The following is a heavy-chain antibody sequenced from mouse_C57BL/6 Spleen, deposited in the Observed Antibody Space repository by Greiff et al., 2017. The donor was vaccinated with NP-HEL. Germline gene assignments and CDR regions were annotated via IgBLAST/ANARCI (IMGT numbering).Heavy chain of an antibody. V-gene: IGHV1-82*01. CDR3: APLRGWYFDV. J-gene: IGHJ1*03. Sequence: QVQLKQSGPELVKPGASVKISCKASGYAFSSSWMNWVKQRPGKGLEWIGRIYPGDGDTNYNGKFKGKATLTADKSSSTAYMQLSSLTSEDSAVYFCAPLRGWYFDVWGTGTTVTVSS. CDR2: IYPGDGDT. CDR1: GYAFSSSW.